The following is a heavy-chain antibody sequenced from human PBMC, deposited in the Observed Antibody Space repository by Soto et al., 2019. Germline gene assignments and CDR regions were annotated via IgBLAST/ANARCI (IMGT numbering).Heavy chain of an antibody. CDR3: AREVQVHTPACVD. Sequence: QVQLVQSGAEMKKPGSSVKVSCQSSGGTFNTYAMNWVRQAPGQGPEWMGDISPMFGAANYAPKFPGRVTLTADESTGTSYMQLSSLTAEDTALYFCAREVQVHTPACVDWGQGTLVTVSS. CDR2: ISPMFGAA. J-gene: IGHJ4*02. D-gene: IGHD2-21*01. V-gene: IGHV1-69*19. CDR1: GGTFNTYA.